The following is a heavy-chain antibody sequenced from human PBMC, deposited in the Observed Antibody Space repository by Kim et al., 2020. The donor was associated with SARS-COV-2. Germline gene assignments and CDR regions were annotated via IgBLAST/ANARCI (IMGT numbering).Heavy chain of an antibody. V-gene: IGHV4-39*01. Sequence: NPSPKSRLTISVDPSKNQFSLRLTSVNAADTAVYYCARQTYDFWTGYGDSWGQGTLVTVSS. CDR3: ARQTYDFWTGYGDS. J-gene: IGHJ4*02. D-gene: IGHD3-3*01.